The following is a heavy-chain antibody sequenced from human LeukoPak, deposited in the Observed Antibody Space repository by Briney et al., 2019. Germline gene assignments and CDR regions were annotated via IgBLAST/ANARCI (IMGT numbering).Heavy chain of an antibody. D-gene: IGHD6-25*01. V-gene: IGHV3-7*01. CDR1: GFTFSSNW. J-gene: IGHJ3*02. CDR2: RKQDGRDK. Sequence: GRTLRLFCAASGFTFSSNWVSWARHAPGKALEQVANRKQDGRDKHYVDSVKGGFTISRDNAKNSLYLQMNSLRAEDTAVYYCARAGRLDAFDIWGQGTMVTVSS. CDR3: ARAGRLDAFDI.